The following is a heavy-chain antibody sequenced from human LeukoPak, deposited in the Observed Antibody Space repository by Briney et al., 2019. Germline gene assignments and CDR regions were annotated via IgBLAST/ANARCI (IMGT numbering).Heavy chain of an antibody. Sequence: PSETLSLTCTVSGGSLSRSSYYWGWIRPPPGKGLEWIGSIYYSGSTYYNPSLKSRVTISVDTSKNQFSLKLSSVTAADTAVYYCARHWELLYVFDYWGQGTLVTVSS. CDR1: GGSLSRSSYY. D-gene: IGHD1-26*01. V-gene: IGHV4-39*01. CDR3: ARHWELLYVFDY. CDR2: IYYSGST. J-gene: IGHJ4*02.